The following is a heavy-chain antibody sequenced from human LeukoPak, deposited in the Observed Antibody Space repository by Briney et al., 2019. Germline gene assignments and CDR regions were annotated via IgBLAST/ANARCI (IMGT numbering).Heavy chain of an antibody. CDR3: ASHIEIAAAGN. Sequence: ASVKVSCKASGYTFNSYAMNWLRQAPGQGLEWMGWINTNTGNPTYAQGFTGRFVFSLDTSVSTAYLQISSLKAEDTAVYYCASHIEIAAAGNWGQGTLVTVSS. CDR1: GYTFNSYA. CDR2: INTNTGNP. V-gene: IGHV7-4-1*02. D-gene: IGHD6-13*01. J-gene: IGHJ4*02.